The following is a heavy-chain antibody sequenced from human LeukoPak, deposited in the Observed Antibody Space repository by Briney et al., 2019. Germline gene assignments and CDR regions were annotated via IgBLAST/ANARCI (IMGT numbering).Heavy chain of an antibody. J-gene: IGHJ4*02. CDR1: GFPFSSYE. V-gene: IGHV3-48*03. CDR2: INSDWSTI. CDR3: ASAHRATTMAIPYLDY. D-gene: IGHD5-24*01. Sequence: SLRLSCAAPGFPFSSYEVNWVRHAPGKVLEWVSYINSDWSTIYYADSVKGRFSMSRDNAKNSLYLQMNSLRAEDTAVYYCASAHRATTMAIPYLDYWGQGTLVTVSS.